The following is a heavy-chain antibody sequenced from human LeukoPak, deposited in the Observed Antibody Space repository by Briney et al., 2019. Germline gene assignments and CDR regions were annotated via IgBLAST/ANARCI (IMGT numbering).Heavy chain of an antibody. V-gene: IGHV1-69*05. CDR3: GSSGSYPLYYYYMDV. D-gene: IGHD1-26*01. CDR1: GGTFSSYA. Sequence: ASVKVSCKASGGTFSSYAISWVRQAPGQGLEWMGGIIPIFGTANYAQKFQGRATITTDESTSTAYMELSSLRSEDTAVYYCGSSGSYPLYYYYMDVWGKGTTVTVSS. J-gene: IGHJ6*03. CDR2: IIPIFGTA.